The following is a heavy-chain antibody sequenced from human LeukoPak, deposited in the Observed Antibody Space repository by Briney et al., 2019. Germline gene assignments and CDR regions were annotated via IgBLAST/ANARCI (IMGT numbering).Heavy chain of an antibody. CDR3: ALTGYSSGWTPVNWFDP. CDR2: IIPILGIA. CDR1: GGTFSSYT. J-gene: IGHJ5*02. Sequence: ASVKVSCKASGGTFSSYTISWVRQAPGQGLEWMRRIIPILGIANHAQKFQGRVTITADKSTSTAYMELSSLRSEDTAVYYCALTGYSSGWTPVNWFDPWGQGTLVTVSS. V-gene: IGHV1-69*02. D-gene: IGHD6-19*01.